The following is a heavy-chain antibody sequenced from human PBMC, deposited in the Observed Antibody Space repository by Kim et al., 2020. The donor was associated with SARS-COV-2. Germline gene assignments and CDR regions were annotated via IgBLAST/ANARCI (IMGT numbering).Heavy chain of an antibody. V-gene: IGHV3-30*18. J-gene: IGHJ6*02. CDR1: GFTFSSYG. Sequence: GGSLRLSCAASGFTFSSYGMHWVRQAPGKGLEWVAVISYDGSNKYYADSVKGRFTISRDNSKNTLYLQMNSLRAEDTAVCYCAKDGVRWDGSLGLGYYYYYGMDVWGQGTTVTVSS. CDR2: ISYDGSNK. CDR3: AKDGVRWDGSLGLGYYYYYGMDV. D-gene: IGHD1-26*01.